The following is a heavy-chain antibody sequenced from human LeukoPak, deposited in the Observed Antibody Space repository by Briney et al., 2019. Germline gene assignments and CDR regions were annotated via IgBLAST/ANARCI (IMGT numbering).Heavy chain of an antibody. CDR3: ARHRLGYSYGPFDN. J-gene: IGHJ4*02. V-gene: IGHV4-39*01. Sequence: SETLSLTCTVSGGSISSSSYYWGWIRQPPGKGLEWIGSIYYSGSTNYNPSLKSRVTISVDTSKNQFSLKLSSVTAADTAVYYCARHRLGYSYGPFDNWGQGTLVTVSS. CDR1: GGSISSSSYY. D-gene: IGHD5-18*01. CDR2: IYYSGST.